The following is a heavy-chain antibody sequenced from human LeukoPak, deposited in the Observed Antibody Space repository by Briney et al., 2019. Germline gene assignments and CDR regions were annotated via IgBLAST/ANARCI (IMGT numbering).Heavy chain of an antibody. J-gene: IGHJ4*02. Sequence: TSETLSLTCLVSGGSISSYYWSWIRQPAGKGLEWIGRIYTSGSTNYNPSLKSRVTMSVDTSKNQFSLKLSSVTAADTAVYYGARDPFTSSSGLFDYWGQGTLVTVSS. CDR2: IYTSGST. CDR1: GGSISSYY. V-gene: IGHV4-4*07. D-gene: IGHD2-8*02. CDR3: ARDPFTSSSGLFDY.